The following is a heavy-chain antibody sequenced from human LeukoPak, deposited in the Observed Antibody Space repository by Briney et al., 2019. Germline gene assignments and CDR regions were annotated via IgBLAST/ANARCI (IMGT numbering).Heavy chain of an antibody. CDR1: GGTFSSYA. Sequence: SVKVSCKASGGTFSSYAISWVRQAPGQGLEWMGGIIPISGTANYAQKFQGRVTTTTDESTSTAYMELSSLRSEDTAVYYCARASYCSSTSCYRFDYWGQGTLVTVSS. V-gene: IGHV1-69*05. CDR2: IIPISGTA. D-gene: IGHD2-2*01. J-gene: IGHJ4*02. CDR3: ARASYCSSTSCYRFDY.